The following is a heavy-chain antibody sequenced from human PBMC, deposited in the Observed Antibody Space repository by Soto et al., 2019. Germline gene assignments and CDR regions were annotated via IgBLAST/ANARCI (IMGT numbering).Heavy chain of an antibody. CDR2: INAGNGNT. D-gene: IGHD3-10*01. CDR1: GYSFTNYA. V-gene: IGHV1-3*01. Sequence: ASVKVSCKASGYSFTNYAMHWVRQARGQRLEWMGWINAGNGNTKYSQRFQGRVTITRDTSASTAYMELSSLRSEDTAVYYCASSPPISTVRGLIIFPRVDPWGQGTLVTVSS. CDR3: ASSPPISTVRGLIIFPRVDP. J-gene: IGHJ5*02.